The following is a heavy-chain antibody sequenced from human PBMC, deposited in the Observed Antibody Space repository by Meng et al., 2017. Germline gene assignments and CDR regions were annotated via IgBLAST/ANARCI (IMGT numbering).Heavy chain of an antibody. J-gene: IGHJ4*02. V-gene: IGHV7-4-1*02. CDR2: INTKTGNP. Sequence: QVQLVQSGSELRKPGASVKVSCMTSASTFSNYDINWVRQAPGQGLEWMGWINTKTGNPTYAQGFTGRFLFSLDTSVSTAHLHISTLTPEDTAVYYCATTGGGFDYWGQGTLVTVSS. CDR3: ATTGGGFDY. CDR1: ASTFSNYD. D-gene: IGHD2-8*02.